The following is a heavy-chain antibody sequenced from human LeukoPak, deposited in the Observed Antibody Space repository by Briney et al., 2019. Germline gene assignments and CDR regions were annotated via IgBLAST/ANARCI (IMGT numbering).Heavy chain of an antibody. J-gene: IGHJ4*02. CDR1: GFTFSHYA. CDR3: ARLGGAPSYFDY. CDR2: ISYDGSNK. D-gene: IGHD1-26*01. Sequence: PGGSLRLSCAASGFTFSHYAMIWVRQAPGKGLEWVAVISYDGSNKYYADSVKGRFTISRDNSKNTLYLQMNSLRAEDTAVYYCARLGGAPSYFDYWGQGTLVTVSS. V-gene: IGHV3-30-3*01.